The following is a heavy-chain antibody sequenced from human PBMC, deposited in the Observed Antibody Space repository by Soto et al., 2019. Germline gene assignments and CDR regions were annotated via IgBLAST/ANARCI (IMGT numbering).Heavy chain of an antibody. D-gene: IGHD6-13*01. CDR1: GFTFGDYY. CDR3: ARDLRAVGMASRFDP. Sequence: QVQLVESGGGLVKPGGSLRLSCEASGFTFGDYYMTWIRQAPGKGLEWVSFIGNSGTGIYYADSVKGRFTIFRDNAKNSLYLQMNSLRAEDTAMYYCARDLRAVGMASRFDPWGQGTLVTVSS. J-gene: IGHJ5*02. V-gene: IGHV3-11*01. CDR2: IGNSGTGI.